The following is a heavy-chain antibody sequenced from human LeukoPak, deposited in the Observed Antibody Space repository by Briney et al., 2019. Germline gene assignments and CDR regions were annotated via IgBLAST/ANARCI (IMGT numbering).Heavy chain of an antibody. CDR1: GFTFSSYS. V-gene: IGHV3-21*01. CDR2: IRSSSSYI. CDR3: ARDLSNDYVWGSYRPPDP. J-gene: IGHJ5*02. Sequence: GGSLRLSCAASGFTFSSYSMNWVRQAPGKGLEWVSSIRSSSSYIYYADSVKGRFTISRDNAKNSLYLQMNSLRAEDTAVYYCARDLSNDYVWGSYRPPDPWGQGTLVTVSS. D-gene: IGHD3-16*02.